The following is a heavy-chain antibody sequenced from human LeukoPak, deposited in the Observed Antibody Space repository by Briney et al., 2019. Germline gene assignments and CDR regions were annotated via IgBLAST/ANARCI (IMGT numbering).Heavy chain of an antibody. V-gene: IGHV6-1*01. D-gene: IGHD6-13*01. Sequence: SQTLSLTCVISGDSVSSNSAAWNWIRQSPSRGLEWLGRTYYRSKWYNDYAVSVKSRMTIIPDTSKNQFSLQLNSVTPDDTALYYCAGDRGVGAAVFFDYWGLGTLVTVSS. J-gene: IGHJ4*02. CDR3: AGDRGVGAAVFFDY. CDR2: TYYRSKWYN. CDR1: GDSVSSNSAA.